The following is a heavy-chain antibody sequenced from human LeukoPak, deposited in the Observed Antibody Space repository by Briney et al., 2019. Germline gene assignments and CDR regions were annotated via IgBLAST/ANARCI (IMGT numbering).Heavy chain of an antibody. CDR1: GYTFTSYD. J-gene: IGHJ5*02. CDR3: ARGRYYYDSSGYYYGNWFDP. V-gene: IGHV1-8*01. Sequence: ASVKVSCKASGYTFTSYDINWVRQATGQGLEWMGWMNPNSGNTGYAQKFQGWVTMTRDTSISTAYMELSRLRSDDTAVYYCARGRYYYDSSGYYYGNWFDPWGQGTLVTVSS. D-gene: IGHD3-22*01. CDR2: MNPNSGNT.